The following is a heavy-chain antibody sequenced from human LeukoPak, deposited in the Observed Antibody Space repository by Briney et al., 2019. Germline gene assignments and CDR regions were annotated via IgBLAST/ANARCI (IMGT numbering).Heavy chain of an antibody. J-gene: IGHJ4*02. V-gene: IGHV4-59*01. CDR1: GGSFSSYY. Sequence: ASETLSLTCTVSGGSFSSYYWNWIRQPPGKGLEWVGYIYYSGSTNYNPSLKSRVIISVDTSKNQFSLKLSSVTAADTAVYYCARGGCRQISSSDFDYWGQGTLVTVSS. CDR2: IYYSGST. D-gene: IGHD6-6*01. CDR3: ARGGCRQISSSDFDY.